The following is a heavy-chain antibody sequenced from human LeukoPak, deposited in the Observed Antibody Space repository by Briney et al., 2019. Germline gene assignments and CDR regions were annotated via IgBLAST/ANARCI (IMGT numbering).Heavy chain of an antibody. CDR1: GFTFSSYA. CDR2: ISGSGGST. V-gene: IGHV3-23*01. CDR3: AKDMGTYYYGSGRFDY. J-gene: IGHJ4*02. Sequence: PGRSLRLSCAASGFTFSSYAMSWVRQAPGKGLEWVSAISGSGGSTYYADSVKGRFTISRDNSKNTLYLQMNSLRAEDTAVYYCAKDMGTYYYGSGRFDYWGQGTLVTVSS. D-gene: IGHD3-10*01.